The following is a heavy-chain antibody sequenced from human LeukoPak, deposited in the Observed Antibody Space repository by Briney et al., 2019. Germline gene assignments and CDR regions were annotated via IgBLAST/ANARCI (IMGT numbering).Heavy chain of an antibody. CDR3: ARHRYYYDSSGPYYYYYMDV. V-gene: IGHV5-51*01. D-gene: IGHD3-22*01. J-gene: IGHJ6*03. CDR1: GYSFTRSW. Sequence: GESLKISCKASGYSFTRSWIGWVRQMPGKGLEWMGIIYPDDSDIRYSPSFQGQVSISADKSISTAYLQWSSLKASDTAMYYCARHRYYYDSSGPYYYYYMDVWGKGTTVTISS. CDR2: IYPDDSDI.